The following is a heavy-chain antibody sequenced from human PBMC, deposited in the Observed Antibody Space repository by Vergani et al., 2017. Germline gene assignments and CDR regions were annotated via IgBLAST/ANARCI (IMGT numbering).Heavy chain of an antibody. J-gene: IGHJ6*03. V-gene: IGHV3-43D*03. CDR3: ARDQVPAAIRLNVGNYMDV. Sequence: EVHLLESGGGLVQSGGSLRLSCAASGFTFDDYAMHWVRQAPGKGLEWVSLISWDGGSTYYADSVKGRFTISRDNSKNSLYLQMSSLRAEDTAVYYCARDQVPAAIRLNVGNYMDVWGKGTTVIVSS. D-gene: IGHD2-2*02. CDR2: ISWDGGST. CDR1: GFTFDDYA.